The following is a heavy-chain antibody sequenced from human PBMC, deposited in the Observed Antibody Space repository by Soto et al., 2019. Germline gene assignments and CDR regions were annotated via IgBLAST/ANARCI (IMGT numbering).Heavy chain of an antibody. V-gene: IGHV3-33*01. CDR2: ISYDGSNT. D-gene: IGHD1-1*01. CDR3: ARDLLGSTGHFDY. CDR1: GFIFSSFG. Sequence: QVQLVESGGGVVQPGRSLRLSCAASGFIFSSFGMHWVCQAPGKGLEWVAIISYDGSNTYYADSVKGRFTISRDNSRNTLYLQMNSLRAEDTAVYYCARDLLGSTGHFDYWGQGTLVTVSS. J-gene: IGHJ4*02.